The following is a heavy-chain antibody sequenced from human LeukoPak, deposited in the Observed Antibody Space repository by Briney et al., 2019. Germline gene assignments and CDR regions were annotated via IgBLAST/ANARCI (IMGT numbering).Heavy chain of an antibody. D-gene: IGHD5-18*01. CDR2: INHSGST. Sequence: KTSETLSHTCAVYGGSFSGYYWSWIRQPPGKGLEWIGEINHSGSTNYNPSLKSRVTISVDTSKNQFSLKLSSVTAADTAVYYCARGGSGYSYGYGYYFDYWGQGTLVTVSS. CDR1: GGSFSGYY. J-gene: IGHJ4*02. V-gene: IGHV4-34*01. CDR3: ARGGSGYSYGYGYYFDY.